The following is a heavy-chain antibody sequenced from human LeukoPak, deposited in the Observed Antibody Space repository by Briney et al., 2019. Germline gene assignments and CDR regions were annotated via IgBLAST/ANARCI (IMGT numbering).Heavy chain of an antibody. Sequence: SGGSLRLSCAASGFTFSTYSMKWFRQAPGKGLEWVSYISDSSAMYYADSVRGRFTISRENDKNSLFLQMNSLRAEDTAVYYCARDGGYSGYDADCWGQGTLVTVSS. CDR2: ISDSSAM. CDR3: ARDGGYSGYDADC. V-gene: IGHV3-48*01. J-gene: IGHJ4*02. CDR1: GFTFSTYS. D-gene: IGHD5-12*01.